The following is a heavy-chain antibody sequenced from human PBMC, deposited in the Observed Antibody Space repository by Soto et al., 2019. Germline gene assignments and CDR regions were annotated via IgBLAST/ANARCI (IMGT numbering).Heavy chain of an antibody. CDR2: INHSGST. Sequence: SETLSLTCAVYGGSFSGYYWSWIRQPPGKGLEWIGEINHSGSTNYNPSLKSRVTISVDTSKNQFSLKLSSVTAADTAVYYCARESRIAAADPGDYWGQGTLVTVSS. CDR3: ARESRIAAADPGDY. J-gene: IGHJ4*02. V-gene: IGHV4-34*01. CDR1: GGSFSGYY. D-gene: IGHD6-13*01.